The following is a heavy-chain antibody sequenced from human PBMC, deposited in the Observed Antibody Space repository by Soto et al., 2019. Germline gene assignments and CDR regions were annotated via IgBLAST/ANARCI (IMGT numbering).Heavy chain of an antibody. V-gene: IGHV4-39*01. D-gene: IGHD3-22*01. CDR1: GGSISSSSYY. Sequence: QLQLQESGPGLVKPSETLSLTCTVSGGSISSSSYYWGWIRQPPGKGLEWIGSIYYSGSTYYNPSLKSRVTISVDTSKNQFSLKLSSVTAADTAVYYCARHGSGYYSGDLFRDWGQGTLVTVSS. CDR2: IYYSGST. J-gene: IGHJ4*02. CDR3: ARHGSGYYSGDLFRD.